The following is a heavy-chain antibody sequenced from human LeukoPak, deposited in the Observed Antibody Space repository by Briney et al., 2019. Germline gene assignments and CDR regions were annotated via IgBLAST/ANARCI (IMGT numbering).Heavy chain of an antibody. CDR1: GFTFSSYA. CDR2: ISGSGGST. V-gene: IGHV3-23*01. Sequence: PGGSLRLSCAASGFTFSSYAMSWVRQAPGKGLEWVSAISGSGGSTYYADSVKGRFTISRDNSKNTLYLQMNSLRAEDTAVYYCANLVAGGSDRPGAFDIWGQGTMVTVSS. J-gene: IGHJ3*02. CDR3: ANLVAGGSDRPGAFDI. D-gene: IGHD2-8*02.